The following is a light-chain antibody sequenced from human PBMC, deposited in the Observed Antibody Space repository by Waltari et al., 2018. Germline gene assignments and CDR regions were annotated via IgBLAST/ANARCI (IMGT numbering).Light chain of an antibody. CDR1: SGHRPYD. CDR2: LKSDGSH. CDR3: QTWGSGTVV. V-gene: IGLV4-69*02. Sequence: QLALTQSPSASASLGASVKLTCTLSSGHRPYDHAWHQKEPEKGPRFLMKLKSDGSHTKGDGVPDRFSGSSSGAERYLTVSGLQSDDEADYYCQTWGSGTVVFGGGTKLTVL. J-gene: IGLJ2*01.